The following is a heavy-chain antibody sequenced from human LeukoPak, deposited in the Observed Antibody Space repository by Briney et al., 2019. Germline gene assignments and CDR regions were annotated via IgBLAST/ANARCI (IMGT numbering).Heavy chain of an antibody. D-gene: IGHD1-26*01. V-gene: IGHV1-24*01. Sequence: ASVKVSCKVSGYTPTELSMHWVRQAPGKGLEWMGGFDPEDGETIYAQKFQGRVTMTEDTSTDTAYMELSSLRSEDTAVYYCATRRSYVPGRDYWGQGTLVTVSS. CDR3: ATRRSYVPGRDY. J-gene: IGHJ4*02. CDR2: FDPEDGET. CDR1: GYTPTELS.